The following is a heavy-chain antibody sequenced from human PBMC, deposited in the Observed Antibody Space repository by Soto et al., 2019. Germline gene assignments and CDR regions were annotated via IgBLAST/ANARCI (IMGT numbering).Heavy chain of an antibody. Sequence: PSETLSLTCAVYGGSFSGYYWSWIRQPPGKGLEWIGEINHSGSTNYNPSLKSRVTISVDTSKNQFSLKLSSVTAADTAVYYCARGRGGRGTYYYYYYYMDVWGKGTTVTVSS. CDR1: GGSFSGYY. CDR3: ARGRGGRGTYYYYYYYMDV. CDR2: INHSGST. V-gene: IGHV4-34*01. D-gene: IGHD1-1*01. J-gene: IGHJ6*03.